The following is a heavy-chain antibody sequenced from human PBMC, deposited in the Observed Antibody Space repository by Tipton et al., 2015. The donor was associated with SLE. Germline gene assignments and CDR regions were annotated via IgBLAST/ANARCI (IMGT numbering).Heavy chain of an antibody. CDR3: AADDLSEGY. D-gene: IGHD6-19*01. J-gene: IGHJ4*02. Sequence: QSGAEVKKPGTSVKVSCKTSGFIFSNSAVQWVRQARGQRLEFMGWIVVGSGDTNYAQKFQGRVIITRDTSTSTVYMELTSLSSEDTAVYYCAADDLSEGYWGQGTLVTVSS. V-gene: IGHV1-58*01. CDR1: GFIFSNSA. CDR2: IVVGSGDT.